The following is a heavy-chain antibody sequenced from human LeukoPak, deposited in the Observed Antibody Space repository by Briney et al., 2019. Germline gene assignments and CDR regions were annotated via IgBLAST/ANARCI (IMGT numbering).Heavy chain of an antibody. CDR3: ARDSETETGWYYYGMDV. Sequence: QPGGSLRLSCAASGFTVSRNYMNWVRQAPGKGLEWVSVIYSGGSTYYADSVKGRFTITRDNSKNTVYLQMNSLRAEDTAVYYCARDSETETGWYYYGMDVWGQGTTVTVSS. CDR1: GFTVSRNY. V-gene: IGHV3-53*01. CDR2: IYSGGST. J-gene: IGHJ6*02. D-gene: IGHD1-1*01.